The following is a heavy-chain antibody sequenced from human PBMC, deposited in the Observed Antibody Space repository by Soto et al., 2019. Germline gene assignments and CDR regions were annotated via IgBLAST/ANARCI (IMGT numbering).Heavy chain of an antibody. CDR3: AHRVLRTVFGLVTTNAIYFDF. Sequence: QITLKESGPTVVNPTEPLTLTCTFSGFSLTTSGVGVGWVRQSPGKAPEWLALIYWDDDKRYSTSLKSRLTITKDTSKNQVVLTMANVDPADTATYYCAHRVLRTVFGLVTTNAIYFDFWGQGTPVVVSS. CDR1: GFSLTTSGVG. V-gene: IGHV2-5*02. CDR2: IYWDDDK. J-gene: IGHJ4*02. D-gene: IGHD3-3*01.